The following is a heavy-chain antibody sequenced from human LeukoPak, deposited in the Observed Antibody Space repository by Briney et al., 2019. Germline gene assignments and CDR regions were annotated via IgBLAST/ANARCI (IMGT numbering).Heavy chain of an antibody. Sequence: PGGSLRLSCEASGFIFSTYAMHWVRQAPGKGLEWLAVISSDGSNKYQVDSVKGRFTISRDNSKNTLYLEMDSVRLGDTAVYYCARDDIIVGATTLDFWGQGTLVTVSS. CDR2: ISSDGSNK. CDR3: ARDDIIVGATTLDF. D-gene: IGHD1-26*01. J-gene: IGHJ4*02. CDR1: GFIFSTYA. V-gene: IGHV3-30*04.